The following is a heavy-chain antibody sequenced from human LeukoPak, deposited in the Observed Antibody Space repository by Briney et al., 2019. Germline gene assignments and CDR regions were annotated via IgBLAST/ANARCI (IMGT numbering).Heavy chain of an antibody. D-gene: IGHD7-27*01. J-gene: IGHJ4*02. CDR2: SGGAT. Sequence: GGSLRLSCSASGFTLSSYSMHWVRQAPGKGLEYVSTSGGATYYADSVKGRFTISGDNAKNTLYLQMSSLRAEDTAVYYCIKDRTGTYSFDYWGQGTLVTVSS. CDR3: IKDRTGTYSFDY. V-gene: IGHV3-64D*09. CDR1: GFTLSSYS.